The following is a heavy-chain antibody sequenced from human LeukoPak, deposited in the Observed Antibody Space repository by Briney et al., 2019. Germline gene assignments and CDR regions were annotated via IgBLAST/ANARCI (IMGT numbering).Heavy chain of an antibody. Sequence: GASVKVSCKASGGTFSSYAISWVRQAPGQGLEWMGRIIPILGIANYAQKFQGRVTITADKSTSTAYMELSSLRSEDTAVYYCAREPRGYSYGLLLYYYYGMDVWGQGTTVTVSS. CDR2: IIPILGIA. CDR3: AREPRGYSYGLLLYYYYGMDV. J-gene: IGHJ6*02. V-gene: IGHV1-69*04. D-gene: IGHD5-18*01. CDR1: GGTFSSYA.